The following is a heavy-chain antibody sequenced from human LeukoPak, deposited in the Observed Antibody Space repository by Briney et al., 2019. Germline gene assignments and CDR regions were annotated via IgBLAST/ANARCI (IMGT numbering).Heavy chain of an antibody. CDR3: ARAGGDSWYFDY. CDR2: TYYRSKWYN. J-gene: IGHJ4*02. D-gene: IGHD6-13*01. V-gene: IGHV6-1*01. CDR1: GDSVSSNSAA. Sequence: PSQTLSLTCVISGDSVSSNSAAWNWIRQSPSRGLEWLGRTYYRSKWYNDYAVSVKSRMTINADTSKNQFSLQLNSVTPEDTAVYYCARAGGDSWYFDYWGQGTLVTVSS.